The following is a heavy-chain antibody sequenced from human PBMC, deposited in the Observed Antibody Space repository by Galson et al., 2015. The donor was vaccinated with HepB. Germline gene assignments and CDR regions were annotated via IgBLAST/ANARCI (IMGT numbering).Heavy chain of an antibody. D-gene: IGHD3-10*01. CDR2: ISYDGSNR. CDR3: ARSITKAPKGYFQH. J-gene: IGHJ1*01. CDR1: GFTFSSYG. V-gene: IGHV3-30*03. Sequence: SLRLSCAASGFTFSSYGMHWVRQAPGKGLEWVAVISYDGSNRYYADSVKGRFTISRDNAKNSLYLQMNSLRAEDTAVYYCARSITKAPKGYFQHWGQGTLVTVSS.